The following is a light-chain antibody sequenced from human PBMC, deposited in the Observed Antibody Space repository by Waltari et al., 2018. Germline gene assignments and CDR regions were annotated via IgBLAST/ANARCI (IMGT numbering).Light chain of an antibody. CDR3: QKYYSRPQT. J-gene: IGKJ1*01. Sequence: EIVMTQSPATLSVSPGERATLSCRASQSVSNNLAWYQQKPGQTPRLLIYGASIRATGIPARFSGSGSGTEFTLTISSLQAEDVAIYYCQKYYSRPQTFGQGTKVEIK. V-gene: IGKV3D-15*01. CDR1: QSVSNN. CDR2: GAS.